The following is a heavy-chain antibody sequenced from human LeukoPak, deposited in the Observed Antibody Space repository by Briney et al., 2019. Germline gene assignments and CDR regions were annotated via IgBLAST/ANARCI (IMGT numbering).Heavy chain of an antibody. J-gene: IGHJ5*02. D-gene: IGHD5-18*01. CDR1: GGSFSGYY. V-gene: IGHV4-34*01. CDR2: INHSGST. Sequence: SETLSLTCAVYGGSFSGYYWSWIRQPPGKGLEWIGEINHSGSTNYNPSLKSRVTISVDTSKNQFSLKLSSVTAADTAVYYCAKYTYGYPNWFDPWGQGTLVTVSS. CDR3: AKYTYGYPNWFDP.